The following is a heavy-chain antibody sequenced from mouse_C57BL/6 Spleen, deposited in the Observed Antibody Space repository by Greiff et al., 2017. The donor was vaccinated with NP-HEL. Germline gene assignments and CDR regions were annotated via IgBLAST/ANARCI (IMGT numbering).Heavy chain of an antibody. J-gene: IGHJ3*01. CDR1: GYAFSSSW. CDR3: ARSPYDYTTAWFAY. V-gene: IGHV1-82*01. CDR2: IYPGDGDT. D-gene: IGHD2-4*01. Sequence: QVQLKESGPELVKPGASVKISCKASGYAFSSSWMNWVKQRPGKGLEWIGRIYPGDGDTNYNGKFKGKATLTADKSSSTAYMQLSSLTSEDSAVYFCARSPYDYTTAWFAYWGQGTLVTVSA.